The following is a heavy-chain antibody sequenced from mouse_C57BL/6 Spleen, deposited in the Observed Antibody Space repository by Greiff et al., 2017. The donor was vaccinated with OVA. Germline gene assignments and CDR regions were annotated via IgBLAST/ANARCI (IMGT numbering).Heavy chain of an antibody. Sequence: QVQLQQSGPELVKPGASVKISCKASGYAFSSSWMNWVKQRPGKGLEWIGRIYPGDGDTNYNGKFKGKATLTADKSSSTAYMQLSSLTSEDSAVYFCARDYSNYEGVGFAYWGQGTLVTVSA. D-gene: IGHD2-5*01. CDR2: IYPGDGDT. J-gene: IGHJ3*01. V-gene: IGHV1-82*01. CDR1: GYAFSSSW. CDR3: ARDYSNYEGVGFAY.